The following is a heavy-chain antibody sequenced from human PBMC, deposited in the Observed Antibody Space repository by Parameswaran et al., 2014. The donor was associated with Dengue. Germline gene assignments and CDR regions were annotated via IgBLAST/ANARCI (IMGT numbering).Heavy chain of an antibody. CDR2: MNPNSGNT. V-gene: IGHV1-8*01. J-gene: IGHJ6*04. CDR3: ARLRRRGGSGSTYV. D-gene: IGHD3-10*01. Sequence: WVRQAPGQGLEWMGWMNPNSGNTGYAQKFQGRVTMTRNTSISTAYMELSSLRSEDTAVYYCARLRRRGGSGSTYVWAKDHGHRLL.